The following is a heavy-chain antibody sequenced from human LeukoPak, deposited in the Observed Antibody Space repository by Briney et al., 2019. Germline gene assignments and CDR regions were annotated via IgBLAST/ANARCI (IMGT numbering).Heavy chain of an antibody. V-gene: IGHV1-2*02. CDR1: GYTFTGYY. J-gene: IGHJ3*02. CDR3: ARAVGYCSSTSCSWEDAFDI. CDR2: INPNSGGT. D-gene: IGHD2-2*01. Sequence: ASVKVSCTASGYTFTGYYMHWVRQAPGQGLEWMGWINPNSGGTNYAQKFQGRVTMTRDTSISTAYMELSRLRSDDTAVYYCARAVGYCSSTSCSWEDAFDIWGQGTMVTVSS.